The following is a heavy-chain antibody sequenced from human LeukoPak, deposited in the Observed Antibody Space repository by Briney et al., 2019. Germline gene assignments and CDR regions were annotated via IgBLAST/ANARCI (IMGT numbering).Heavy chain of an antibody. V-gene: IGHV3-66*01. D-gene: IGHD6-13*01. CDR2: IYSGGST. J-gene: IGHJ4*02. CDR3: ANPLLKQTYSSSWQAFL. CDR1: GFTVSSNY. Sequence: GGSLRLSCAASGFTVSSNYMSWVRQAPGKGLEWVSVIYSGGSTYYADSVKRRFTISRDNSKNTLYLQMNSLRAEDTAVYYCANPLLKQTYSSSWQAFLWGQGTLVTASS.